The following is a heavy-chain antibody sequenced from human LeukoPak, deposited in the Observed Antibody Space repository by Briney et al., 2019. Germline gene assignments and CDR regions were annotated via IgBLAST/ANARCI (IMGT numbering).Heavy chain of an antibody. CDR3: ARGLGADVFDV. V-gene: IGHV4-39*07. CDR1: GVSISTTNYY. Sequence: PSETLSLTCTVSGVSISTTNYYWAWIRQPPGKGLEWVGNIYYSGSPYSKPSLSSRVTISVDTSKNQFSLRLTSVTAADTAVYYCARGLGADVFDVWGQGTMVTISA. CDR2: IYYSGSP. J-gene: IGHJ3*01.